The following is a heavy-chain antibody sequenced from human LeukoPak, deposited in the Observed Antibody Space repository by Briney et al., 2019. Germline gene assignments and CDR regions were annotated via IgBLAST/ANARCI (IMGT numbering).Heavy chain of an antibody. V-gene: IGHV3-30-3*01. CDR1: GFTFSSYA. CDR2: ISYDGSNK. Sequence: GRSLRLSCAASGFTFSSYAMHWVRQAPGKGLEWVAVISYDGSNKYYADPVKGRFTISRDNSRNTLYLQMNSLRAEDTAVYYCAREAPKREMATITLYAFDIWGQGTMVTVSS. J-gene: IGHJ3*02. D-gene: IGHD5-24*01. CDR3: AREAPKREMATITLYAFDI.